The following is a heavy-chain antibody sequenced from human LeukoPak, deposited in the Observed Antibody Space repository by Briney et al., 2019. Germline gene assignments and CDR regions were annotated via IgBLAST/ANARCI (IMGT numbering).Heavy chain of an antibody. Sequence: GLSLRLSCTASGFTFGDYAMSWVRQAPGKGLAWVGFIRSRPYGGTTEYAASVKGRFTISRDDSKSIAFLQMNSLKTEDTAVYYCTSDRVGATSPFDYWGQGTLVTVSS. CDR1: GFTFGDYA. J-gene: IGHJ4*02. CDR3: TSDRVGATSPFDY. D-gene: IGHD1-26*01. CDR2: IRSRPYGGTT. V-gene: IGHV3-49*04.